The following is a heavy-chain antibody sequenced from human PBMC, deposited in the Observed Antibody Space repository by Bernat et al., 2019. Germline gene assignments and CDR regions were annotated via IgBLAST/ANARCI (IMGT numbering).Heavy chain of an antibody. J-gene: IGHJ4*02. Sequence: QVQLVQSGAEVKKPGASVKVSCKASGYTFTGYYMHWVRQAPGQGLEWMGRINPNSGGTNYAQKFQGRVTMTRDTSISTAYMVLSRLRSDDTAVYYCARDTPSIAVAMANWGQGTLVTVSS. CDR1: GYTFTGYY. CDR3: ARDTPSIAVAMAN. D-gene: IGHD6-19*01. V-gene: IGHV1-2*06. CDR2: INPNSGGT.